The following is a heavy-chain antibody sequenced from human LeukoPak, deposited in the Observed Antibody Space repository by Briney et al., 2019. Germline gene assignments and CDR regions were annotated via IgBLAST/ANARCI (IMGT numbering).Heavy chain of an antibody. D-gene: IGHD5-12*01. CDR1: GFTFSSYG. CDR3: AKGMVATDY. CDR2: ISYDGSNK. Sequence: GGSLRLPCTASGFTFSSYGMHWVRQAPGKGLEWVAVISYDGSNKYYADSVKGRFTISRDNSKNTLYLQMNSLRAEDTAVYYCAKGMVATDYWGQGTLVTVSS. V-gene: IGHV3-30*18. J-gene: IGHJ4*02.